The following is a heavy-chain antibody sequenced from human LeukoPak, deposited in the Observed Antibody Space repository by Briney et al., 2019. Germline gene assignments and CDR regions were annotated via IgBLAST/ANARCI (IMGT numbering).Heavy chain of an antibody. J-gene: IGHJ6*03. CDR1: GFTFRSYC. CDR3: ARDRLLPIPYCMDV. Sequence: GGSLRLSCAASGFTFRSYCMSWVRQAPGKGLEWVANIKQDVGEKYYVDFVKGRFTISRDNAKNSLYLHMNSLRAEDTAVYYCARDRLLPIPYCMDVWGKGTTVSVSS. CDR2: IKQDVGEK. D-gene: IGHD2-21*01. V-gene: IGHV3-7*01.